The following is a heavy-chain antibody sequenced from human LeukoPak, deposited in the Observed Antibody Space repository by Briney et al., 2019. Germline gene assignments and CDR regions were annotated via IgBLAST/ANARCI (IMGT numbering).Heavy chain of an antibody. Sequence: GGSLRLSCSASGFTFSTYSMNWVRQAPGKGLEWVSSISSSSSYIYYADSMKGRFTISRDNAKNSLYLQMNSLRAEDSAVYYCARHRRSSLSYYFDNWGQGTLVTVSS. V-gene: IGHV3-21*01. J-gene: IGHJ4*02. CDR1: GFTFSTYS. CDR2: ISSSSSYI. CDR3: ARHRRSSLSYYFDN. D-gene: IGHD3-16*02.